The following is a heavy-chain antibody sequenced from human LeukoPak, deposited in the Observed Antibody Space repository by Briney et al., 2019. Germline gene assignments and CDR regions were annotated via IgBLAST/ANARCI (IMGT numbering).Heavy chain of an antibody. V-gene: IGHV4-39*02. CDR3: AREGYYDSSGYYAYNWFDP. J-gene: IGHJ5*02. D-gene: IGHD3-22*01. Sequence: SETLSPTCTVSGGSISSSSYYWGWIRQPPGKGLEWIGSIYYSGSTYYNPSLKSRVTISVDTSKNQFSLKLSSVTAADTAVYYCAREGYYDSSGYYAYNWFDPWGQGTLVTVSS. CDR1: GGSISSSSYY. CDR2: IYYSGST.